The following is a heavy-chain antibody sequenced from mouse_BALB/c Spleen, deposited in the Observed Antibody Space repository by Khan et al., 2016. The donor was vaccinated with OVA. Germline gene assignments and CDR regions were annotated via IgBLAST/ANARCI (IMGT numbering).Heavy chain of an antibody. D-gene: IGHD1-1*01. Sequence: VQLKQSGPELVKPGASVKMSCKASGYTFTSYVMNWVKQKPGQGLEWIGYINPYNDGTKYNEKFKGKATLTSDKSSSTAYMQLSSLTSEDSAVCYCARKGYYCRSYYWYVDVWGAGTTVTVSS. CDR1: GYTFTSYV. CDR3: ARKGYYCRSYYWYVDV. V-gene: IGHV1S136*01. J-gene: IGHJ1*01. CDR2: INPYNDGT.